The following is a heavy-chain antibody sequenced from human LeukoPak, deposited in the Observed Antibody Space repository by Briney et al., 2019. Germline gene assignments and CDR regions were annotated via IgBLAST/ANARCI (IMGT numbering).Heavy chain of an antibody. Sequence: SETLSLTCTVSGGSISSYYWSWIRQPAGKGLEWIGRIYTSGSTNYTPSLKSRVTMPVDTSKNQFSLKLSSVTAADTAVYYCARASLEWFNDAFDIWGQGTMVTVSS. J-gene: IGHJ3*02. V-gene: IGHV4-4*07. CDR1: GGSISSYY. CDR2: IYTSGST. CDR3: ARASLEWFNDAFDI. D-gene: IGHD3-3*01.